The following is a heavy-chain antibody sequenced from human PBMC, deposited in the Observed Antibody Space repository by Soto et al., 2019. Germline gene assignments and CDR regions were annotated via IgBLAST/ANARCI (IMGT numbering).Heavy chain of an antibody. CDR1: GGSISSSSYY. Sequence: SETLSLTCTVSGGSISSSSYYWGWIRQPPGKGLEWIGSIYYSGSTYYNPSLKSRVTISVDTSKNQFSLKLSSVTAADTAVYYCASSYCSGGSCYSRAPYYYYYYMDVWGKGPTVTVSS. V-gene: IGHV4-39*01. CDR2: IYYSGST. J-gene: IGHJ6*03. D-gene: IGHD2-15*01. CDR3: ASSYCSGGSCYSRAPYYYYYYMDV.